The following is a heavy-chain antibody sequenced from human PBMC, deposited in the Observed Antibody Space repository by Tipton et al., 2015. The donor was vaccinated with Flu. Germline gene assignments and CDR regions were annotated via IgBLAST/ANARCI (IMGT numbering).Heavy chain of an antibody. D-gene: IGHD3-16*01. CDR2: IYYSGST. V-gene: IGHV4-31*03. CDR3: AAITFGGRSFGF. J-gene: IGHJ4*02. CDR1: GGPISSGGYY. Sequence: TLSLTCTVSGGPISSGGYYWSWIRQHPGKGLEWIGYIYYSGSTYYNPSLKSRVTISVDTSKNQFSLKLSSVTAADTAVYYCAAITFGGRSFGFRGQGTLVTVSS.